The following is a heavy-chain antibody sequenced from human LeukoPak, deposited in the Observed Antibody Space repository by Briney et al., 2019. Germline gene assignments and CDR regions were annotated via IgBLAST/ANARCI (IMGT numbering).Heavy chain of an antibody. J-gene: IGHJ4*02. CDR1: GGSISSYY. V-gene: IGHV4-59*08. CDR3: ARLPRTYCGGDCYSHYFDY. CDR2: IYYSGSA. D-gene: IGHD2-21*01. Sequence: SETLSLTCTVSGGSISSYYWSWIRQPPGKGLEWIGYIYYSGSANYNPSLKSRVTISVDTSKNQFSLKLSSVTAADTAVYYCARLPRTYCGGDCYSHYFDYWGQGILVTVFS.